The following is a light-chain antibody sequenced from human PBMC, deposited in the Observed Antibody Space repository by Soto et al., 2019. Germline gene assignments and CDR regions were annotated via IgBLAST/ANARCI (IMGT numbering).Light chain of an antibody. Sequence: EIVLTQSPGILSLSPGARATLSCRASQNVTANFVAWYQQKPGRAPRLLIYGASNRAAGVSDRFRGSGSGTDFTLTISRLEPTDFAVFYCQQYGNSPLTFGGGTEVEIK. V-gene: IGKV3-20*01. CDR1: QNVTANF. CDR3: QQYGNSPLT. CDR2: GAS. J-gene: IGKJ4*01.